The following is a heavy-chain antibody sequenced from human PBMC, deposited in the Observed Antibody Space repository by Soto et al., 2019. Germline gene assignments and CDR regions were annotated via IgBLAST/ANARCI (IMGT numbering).Heavy chain of an antibody. CDR1: GFTFNSYS. V-gene: IGHV3-48*01. CDR2: ISTSSSRI. CDR3: ARASYSTSGLGY. J-gene: IGHJ4*02. Sequence: EVQLVESGGGLVQPGGSLRLSCAASGFTFNSYSMNWVRQAPGKGLEWVSYISTSSSRIYYADSVKGRFTISRDNAKNSLFLQMISLRAEDTAVYYCARASYSTSGLGYWGQGTRVTVSS. D-gene: IGHD4-4*01.